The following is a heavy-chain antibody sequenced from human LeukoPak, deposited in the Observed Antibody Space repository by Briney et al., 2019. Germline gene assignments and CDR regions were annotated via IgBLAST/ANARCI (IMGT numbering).Heavy chain of an antibody. J-gene: IGHJ4*02. Sequence: SETLSLTCTVSGGSISSGGYYWSWIRQHPGKGLEWIGYIYYSGSTYYNPSLKSRVTISVDTSKNQFSLKLSSVTAADTAVYYCARTLSSSWYPSDYWGQGTLVTVSS. V-gene: IGHV4-31*03. CDR3: ARTLSSSWYPSDY. CDR1: GGSISSGGYY. CDR2: IYYSGST. D-gene: IGHD6-13*01.